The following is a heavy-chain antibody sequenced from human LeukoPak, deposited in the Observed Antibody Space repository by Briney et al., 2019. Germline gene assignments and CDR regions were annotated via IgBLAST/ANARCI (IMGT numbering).Heavy chain of an antibody. CDR2: IRYDGSKK. V-gene: IGHV3-30*02. D-gene: IGHD1-26*01. CDR1: GFTFSSYG. Sequence: GGALRLSCAASGFTFSSYGMHWVRQAPGKGLEWVAFIRYDGSKKYYADSVKGRFTISRDNSKNTLYLQMNRLRAEDTAVYYCARDKRGATAFWFDPWGQGTLVTVSS. J-gene: IGHJ5*02. CDR3: ARDKRGATAFWFDP.